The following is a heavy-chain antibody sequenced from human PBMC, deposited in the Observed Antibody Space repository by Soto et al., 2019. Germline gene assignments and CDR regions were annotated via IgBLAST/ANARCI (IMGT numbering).Heavy chain of an antibody. J-gene: IGHJ4*02. V-gene: IGHV3-74*01. CDR3: ASGGSTLNFDS. D-gene: IGHD2-15*01. CDR2: ITSDGSST. Sequence: GGSLRLSCAASGFTFRSYWMQWVRQAPGKGLVWVSWITSDGSSTSYADSVKGRFTISRDNAKNTLYLQMNSLRAEDTAVYYCASGGSTLNFDSWGQGTLVTVSS. CDR1: GFTFRSYW.